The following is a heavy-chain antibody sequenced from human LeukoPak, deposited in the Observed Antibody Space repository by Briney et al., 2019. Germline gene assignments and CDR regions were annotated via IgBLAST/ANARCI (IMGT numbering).Heavy chain of an antibody. J-gene: IGHJ6*02. CDR1: GFTFSSYA. CDR2: ISYDGSNK. Sequence: GRSLRLSCAASGFTFSSYAMHWVRHAPGKGLEWVAVISYDGSNKYYADSVKGRFTISRDSSKNTLYLQMNSLRAEDTAVYSCATDKEVTYYYYSGMVVGGQGTTVTVSS. V-gene: IGHV3-30-3*01. CDR3: ATDKEVTYYYYSGMVV. D-gene: IGHD4-23*01.